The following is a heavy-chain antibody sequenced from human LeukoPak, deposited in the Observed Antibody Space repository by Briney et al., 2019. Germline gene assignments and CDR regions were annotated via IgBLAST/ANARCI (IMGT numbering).Heavy chain of an antibody. CDR2: MNPNSGNT. D-gene: IGHD2-21*02. CDR1: GYTFTSHD. CDR3: ARGRRHIVVVTAQRVWFDP. J-gene: IGHJ5*02. V-gene: IGHV1-8*01. Sequence: ASVKVSFKASGYTFTSHDINWVRQATAPGLEWMGFMNPNSGNTGYAQKFQGRVTMTRNTSISTAYMELSSLRSEDTAVYYCARGRRHIVVVTAQRVWFDPWGQGTLVTVSS.